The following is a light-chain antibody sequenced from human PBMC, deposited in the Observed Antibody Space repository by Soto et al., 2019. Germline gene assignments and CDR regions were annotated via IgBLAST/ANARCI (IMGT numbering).Light chain of an antibody. CDR1: QSVRSGY. J-gene: IGKJ2*01. CDR2: GAS. V-gene: IGKV3-20*01. CDR3: QQYGSSPFT. Sequence: EIVLTQSPGTLSLSPGERATLSCSASQSVRSGYLAWYQQKPGQDPRLLMYGASQRATGIPDRFSGGGSGTDVTLTISRLEPEDFAVYYCQQYGSSPFTFGQGTKLEIK.